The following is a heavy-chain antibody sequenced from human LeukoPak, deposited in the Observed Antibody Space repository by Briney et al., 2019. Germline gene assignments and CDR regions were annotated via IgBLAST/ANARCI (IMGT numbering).Heavy chain of an antibody. D-gene: IGHD3-22*01. CDR3: ARGLGYYDSSGYSFYMDV. V-gene: IGHV1-69*05. Sequence: GASVKVSCKASGYTFTGYYMHWVRQAPGQGLEWMGRIIPIFGTANYAQKFQGRVTITTDESTSTAYMELSSLRSEDTAVYYCARGLGYYDSSGYSFYMDVWGKGTTVTVSS. CDR1: GYTFTGYY. J-gene: IGHJ6*03. CDR2: IIPIFGTA.